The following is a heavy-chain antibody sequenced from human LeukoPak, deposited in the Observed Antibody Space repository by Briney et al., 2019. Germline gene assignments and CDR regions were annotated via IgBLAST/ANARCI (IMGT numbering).Heavy chain of an antibody. J-gene: IGHJ6*02. CDR3: TTDSNPSGYYYYYGMDV. V-gene: IGHV3-15*01. D-gene: IGHD4-11*01. CDR1: GFTFSNAW. Sequence: PGGSLRPSCAASGFTFSNAWMSWVRQAPGKGLEWVGRIKSKTDGGTTDYAAPVKGRFTISRDDSKNTLYLKMNSLKTEDTAVYYYTTDSNPSGYYYYYGMDVWGQGTTVTVSS. CDR2: IKSKTDGGTT.